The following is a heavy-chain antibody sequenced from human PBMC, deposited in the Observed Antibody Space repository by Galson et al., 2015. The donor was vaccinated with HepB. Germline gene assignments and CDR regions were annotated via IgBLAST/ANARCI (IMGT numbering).Heavy chain of an antibody. CDR1: GFTFSSYG. V-gene: IGHV3-30*18. J-gene: IGHJ6*02. D-gene: IGHD6-19*01. Sequence: SLRLSCAASGFTFSSYGMHWVRQAPGKGLEWVAVISYDGSNKYYADSVKGRFTISRDNSKNTLYLQMNSLRAEDTAVYYCAKDPGSGWYYYYGMDVWGQGTTVTVSS. CDR3: AKDPGSGWYYYYGMDV. CDR2: ISYDGSNK.